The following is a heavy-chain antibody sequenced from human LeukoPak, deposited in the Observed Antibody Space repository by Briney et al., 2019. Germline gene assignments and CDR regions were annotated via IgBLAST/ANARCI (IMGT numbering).Heavy chain of an antibody. D-gene: IGHD5-12*01. V-gene: IGHV3-21*04. J-gene: IGHJ4*02. CDR1: GFAFESFT. CDR3: AKGLFSAYDKYLDS. Sequence: GGSLRLSCAGSGFAFESFTMTWVRQAPGKGLEWVSLISDTGRDINYAGSVRGRFPISRDNTKNSLFLQMDSLRVEDTAIYYCAKGLFSAYDKYLDSWGQGTLVTVSS. CDR2: ISDTGRDI.